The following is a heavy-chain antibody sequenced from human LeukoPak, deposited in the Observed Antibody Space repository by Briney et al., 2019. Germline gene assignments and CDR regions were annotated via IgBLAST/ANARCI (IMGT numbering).Heavy chain of an antibody. V-gene: IGHV1-46*01. CDR1: GYTFTRYY. J-gene: IGHJ4*02. Sequence: ASVKVSCKASGYTFTRYYMHWVRQAPGQGLEWMGIVNPSGGSTSYAQKFQGRVTMTRDTSTSTVYMELSSLRSEDTAVYYCARDIGRQVHFDWLSDWGQGTLVTVSS. CDR2: VNPSGGST. D-gene: IGHD3-9*01. CDR3: ARDIGRQVHFDWLSD.